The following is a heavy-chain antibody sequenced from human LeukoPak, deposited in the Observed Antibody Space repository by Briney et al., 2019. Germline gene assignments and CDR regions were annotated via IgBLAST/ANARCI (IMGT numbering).Heavy chain of an antibody. CDR3: ARHYGSGSSYPDPLDY. D-gene: IGHD3-10*01. J-gene: IGHJ4*02. V-gene: IGHV3-30-3*01. Sequence: GGSLRLSCAASGFTFSSYAMHWVRQAPGKGLEWVAVISYDGSNKYYADSVKGRFTISRDNSKNTLYLQMNSLRAEDTAVYYCARHYGSGSSYPDPLDYWGQGTLVTVSS. CDR1: GFTFSSYA. CDR2: ISYDGSNK.